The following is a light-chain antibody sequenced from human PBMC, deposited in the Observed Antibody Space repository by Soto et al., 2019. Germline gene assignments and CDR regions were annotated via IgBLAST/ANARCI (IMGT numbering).Light chain of an antibody. J-gene: IGKJ1*01. V-gene: IGKV3-15*01. CDR2: GAF. Sequence: EIVMTQSPVTLSVSPGERVTLSCRASQSVSSNLAWYQQKPGQAPSLLIYGAFTRATGIPARFSGTGSGTEFTLTISSLQSEDFALYYCQQYADWPLTFGQGTNVDNK. CDR3: QQYADWPLT. CDR1: QSVSSN.